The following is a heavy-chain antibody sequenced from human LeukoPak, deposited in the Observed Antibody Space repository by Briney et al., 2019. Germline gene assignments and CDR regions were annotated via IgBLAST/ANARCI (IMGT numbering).Heavy chain of an antibody. J-gene: IGHJ5*02. D-gene: IGHD3-16*02. Sequence: SETLSLTCAVYGGSLSGYYWSWIRQPPGKGLEWFGEINHSGSTNYNPSLKSRVTISVDTSKNQFSLKLSSVTAADTAVYYCARGQYYDYVWGSYRSYWFDPWGQGTLVTVSS. V-gene: IGHV4-34*01. CDR2: INHSGST. CDR1: GGSLSGYY. CDR3: ARGQYYDYVWGSYRSYWFDP.